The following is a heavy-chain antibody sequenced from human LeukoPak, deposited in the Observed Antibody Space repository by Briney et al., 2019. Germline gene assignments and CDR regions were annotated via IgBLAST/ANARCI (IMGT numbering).Heavy chain of an antibody. Sequence: PSETLSLTCTVSGGSISSYYWSWIGQPPGKGLEWIGYIYYSGSTNYNPSLKSRVTISVDTSKNQFSLKLSSVTAADTAVYYCARVGSSSWYYFDYWGQGTLVTVSS. CDR2: IYYSGST. CDR1: GGSISSYY. D-gene: IGHD6-13*01. V-gene: IGHV4-59*01. CDR3: ARVGSSSWYYFDY. J-gene: IGHJ4*02.